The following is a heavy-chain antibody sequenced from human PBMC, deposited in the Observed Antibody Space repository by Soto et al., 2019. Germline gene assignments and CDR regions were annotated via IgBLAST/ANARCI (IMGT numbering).Heavy chain of an antibody. Sequence: PGGSLRLSCAASGFTFSSYGMHWVRQAPGKGLEWVAVIWYDGSNKYYADSVKGRFTISRDNSENTLYLQMNSLRAEDTAVYYCARSYYGSGSYPSGLYYYYGMDVWGQGT. CDR1: GFTFSSYG. D-gene: IGHD3-10*01. CDR2: IWYDGSNK. J-gene: IGHJ6*02. V-gene: IGHV3-33*01. CDR3: ARSYYGSGSYPSGLYYYYGMDV.